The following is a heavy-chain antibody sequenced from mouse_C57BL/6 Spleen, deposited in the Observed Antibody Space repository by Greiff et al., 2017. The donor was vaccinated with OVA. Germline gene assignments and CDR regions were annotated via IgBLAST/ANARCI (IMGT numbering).Heavy chain of an antibody. CDR2: IYPGDGAT. J-gene: IGHJ3*01. V-gene: IGHV1-82*01. Sequence: QVQLKQSGPELVKPGASVKISCKASGYAFSSSWMNWVQQRPGKGLEWIGRIYPGDGATNYNGKLKGKATLTADKSSSTAYMQPRSLTSEDSAVYFCAICGESYWGQGTLVTVSA. D-gene: IGHD6-1*01. CDR1: GYAFSSSW. CDR3: AICGESY.